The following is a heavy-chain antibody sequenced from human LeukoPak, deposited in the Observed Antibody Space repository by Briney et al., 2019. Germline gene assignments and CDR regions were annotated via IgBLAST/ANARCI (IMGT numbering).Heavy chain of an antibody. CDR3: AKGRGYSYGNPWDY. CDR1: GFTFSSYA. CDR2: ISGSGGST. J-gene: IGHJ4*02. V-gene: IGHV3-23*01. D-gene: IGHD5-18*01. Sequence: PGGSLRLSCAASGFTFSSYAMSWVRQAPGKGLEWVSAISGSGGSTYYADSVKGRFTISRDNSKNTLYLQMNSLRAEDTAVYYCAKGRGYSYGNPWDYWGQGTLVTVSS.